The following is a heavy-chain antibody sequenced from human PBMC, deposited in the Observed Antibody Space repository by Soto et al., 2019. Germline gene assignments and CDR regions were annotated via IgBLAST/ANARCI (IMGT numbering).Heavy chain of an antibody. V-gene: IGHV4-31*03. D-gene: IGHD6-6*01. CDR1: GGSISSGGYY. CDR3: ARENYSSSSPYSCYYGMDV. Sequence: PSETLSLTCTVSGGSISSGGYYWSWIRQHPGKGLEWIGYIYYSGSTYYNPSLKSRVTISVDTSKNQFSLKLSSVTSADTAVYYCARENYSSSSPYSCYYGMDVWGQGTTVTVSS. CDR2: IYYSGST. J-gene: IGHJ6*02.